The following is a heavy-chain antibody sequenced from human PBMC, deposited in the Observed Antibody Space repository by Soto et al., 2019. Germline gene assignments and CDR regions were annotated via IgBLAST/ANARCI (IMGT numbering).Heavy chain of an antibody. J-gene: IGHJ4*02. D-gene: IGHD3-22*01. Sequence: GGSLRLSCAASGFTFSDYYMSWIRQAPGKGLEWVSYISSSGSTIYYADSVKGRFTISRDNAKNSLYLQMNSLRAEDTAVYYCARDLSPYYDSSGLDYWGQGTLVTVSS. CDR3: ARDLSPYYDSSGLDY. V-gene: IGHV3-11*04. CDR1: GFTFSDYY. CDR2: ISSSGSTI.